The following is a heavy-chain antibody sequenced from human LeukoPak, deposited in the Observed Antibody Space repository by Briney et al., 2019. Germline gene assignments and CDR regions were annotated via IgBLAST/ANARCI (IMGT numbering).Heavy chain of an antibody. CDR3: AKGLYGLAMYYGMEV. D-gene: IGHD2/OR15-2a*01. Sequence: PGGSLRLSCATSGFTFSNCCMSWVRQAPGKGLQWLSVIGGDGTTYYADSLKGGFTVSRDNPGNSLYLQMNNLMPEKTTVYYFAKGLYGLAMYYGMEVWGGGTTVSV. J-gene: IGHJ6*01. CDR2: IGGDGTT. V-gene: IGHV3-23*01. CDR1: GFTFSNCC.